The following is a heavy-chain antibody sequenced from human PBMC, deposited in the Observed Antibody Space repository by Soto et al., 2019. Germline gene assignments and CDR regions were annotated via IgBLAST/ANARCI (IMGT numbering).Heavy chain of an antibody. CDR3: AREVDRALVGSPHYFDY. CDR2: IKQDGSEK. Sequence: PGGSLRLSCAASGFTFSSYWMSWVRQAPGKGLEWVANIKQDGSEKYYADSVKGRFTLSRDNSKNSMYLQMNSLRAEDTAVYYCAREVDRALVGSPHYFDYWGQGTLVTVSS. D-gene: IGHD5-18*01. CDR1: GFTFSSYW. V-gene: IGHV3-7*03. J-gene: IGHJ4*01.